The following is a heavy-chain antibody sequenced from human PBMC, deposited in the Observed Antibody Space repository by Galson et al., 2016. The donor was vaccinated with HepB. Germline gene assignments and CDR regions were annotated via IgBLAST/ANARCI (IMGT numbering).Heavy chain of an antibody. CDR2: IIPIFGTP. CDR3: SRGGQQLVHPYFDF. J-gene: IGHJ4*02. CDR1: GGTFSTYS. D-gene: IGHD6-13*01. Sequence: SVKVSCKASGGTFSTYSISWLRQAPGQGLEWVGTIIPIFGTPDSAQKFQGRVTITADQSTSTAYMELNSLRSEDTAFYYCSRGGQQLVHPYFDFWGQGTLLTVSS. V-gene: IGHV1-69*13.